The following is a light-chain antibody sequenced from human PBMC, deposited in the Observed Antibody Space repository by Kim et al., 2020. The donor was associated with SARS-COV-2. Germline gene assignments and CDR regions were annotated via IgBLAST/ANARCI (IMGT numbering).Light chain of an antibody. CDR3: QHYDSLPIT. CDR2: DAS. V-gene: IGKV1-33*01. CDR1: QDINIY. J-gene: IGKJ5*01. Sequence: ASLGDRVTITCQASQDINIYLSWSQQRPGKAPTVLIYDASILETGVPPRFSGSGSGTDFTFTINSLQPEDVGTYFCQHYDSLPITFGQGTQLEIK.